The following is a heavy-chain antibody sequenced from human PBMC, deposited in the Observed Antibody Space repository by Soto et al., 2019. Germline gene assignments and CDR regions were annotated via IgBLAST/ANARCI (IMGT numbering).Heavy chain of an antibody. CDR2: IWYDGSNK. D-gene: IGHD1-26*01. J-gene: IGHJ4*02. Sequence: PGGSLRLSCAASGFTFSSYVMHWVRQAPGKGLEWVAVIWYDGSNKYYADSVKGRFTISRDNSKNTLYLQMNSLRAEDTAVYYCAAVVGATAFDYWGQGTLVTVSS. CDR3: AAVVGATAFDY. CDR1: GFTFSSYV. V-gene: IGHV3-33*01.